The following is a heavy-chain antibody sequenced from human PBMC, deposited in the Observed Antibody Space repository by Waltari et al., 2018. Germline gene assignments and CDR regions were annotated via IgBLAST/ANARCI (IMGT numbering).Heavy chain of an antibody. CDR2: ISWNSGTI. CDR1: GFTYDNYA. V-gene: IGHV3-9*01. D-gene: IGHD5-12*01. Sequence: VQLVESGGGLVHPGRSLRLSCTASGFTYDNYAMHWVRQAPGEGLVWVSGISWNSGTIGYADSVKRRFTTSRDHSETSLYLQMNSLGVEETALYYCAIAFRGLEGYSYGMDVWGQGTSVTVSS. CDR3: AIAFRGLEGYSYGMDV. J-gene: IGHJ6*02.